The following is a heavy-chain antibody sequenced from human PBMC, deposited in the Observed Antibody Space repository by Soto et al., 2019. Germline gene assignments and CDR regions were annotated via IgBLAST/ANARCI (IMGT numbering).Heavy chain of an antibody. Sequence: SETLSLTCTVSGGSISGSSYYWGWIRQPPGKGLEWIGSIYYTGSTYYNPSLKSRVTVSLDTSKNQFSLHLSSVTAADTAVYYCAIQLVEELSFDYWGQGTLVTVSS. V-gene: IGHV4-39*07. CDR3: AIQLVEELSFDY. CDR2: IYYTGST. J-gene: IGHJ4*02. CDR1: GGSISGSSYY. D-gene: IGHD3-10*01.